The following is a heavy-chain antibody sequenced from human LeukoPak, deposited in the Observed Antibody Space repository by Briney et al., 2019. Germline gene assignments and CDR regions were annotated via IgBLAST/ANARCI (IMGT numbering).Heavy chain of an antibody. CDR3: AIHGGGTIRIEAFDV. J-gene: IGHJ6*04. V-gene: IGHV3-23*01. CDR2: ISGDGRDI. CDR1: GFTFSNYG. D-gene: IGHD3-3*01. Sequence: GGSLKLSCAASGFTFSNYGMSWVRQAPGKGLEWVSAISGDGRDIFYADAVKGRFTISRDNSKNTLYLQMNSLRDEDTALYYCAIHGGGTIRIEAFDVWGKGTTVTVSS.